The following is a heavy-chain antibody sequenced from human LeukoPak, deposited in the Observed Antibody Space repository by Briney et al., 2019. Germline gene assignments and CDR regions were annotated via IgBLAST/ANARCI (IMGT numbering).Heavy chain of an antibody. CDR1: GGSISSYY. J-gene: IGHJ5*02. CDR3: ARVAPRIAVAGTGVWFDP. D-gene: IGHD6-19*01. CDR2: IYYSEST. Sequence: SETLSLTCTVSGGSISSYYWSWIRQPPGKGLEWIGYIYYSESTNYNPSLKSRVTISVDTSKNQFSLKLSSVTAADTAVYYCARVAPRIAVAGTGVWFDPWGQGTLVTVSS. V-gene: IGHV4-59*01.